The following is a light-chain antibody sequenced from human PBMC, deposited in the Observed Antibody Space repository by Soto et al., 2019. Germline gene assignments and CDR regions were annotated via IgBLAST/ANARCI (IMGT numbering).Light chain of an antibody. Sequence: QSALTQPPSASGSPGQSVTISCTGTSSDVGAYVSWYQQYPGKAPKLMIYEVNKRPSGVPDRFSGSKSGNTASLTVSGLQPEDEADYHCTSYAGSNIWVFGGGTKLTVL. CDR1: SSDVGAY. CDR3: TSYAGSNIWV. CDR2: EVN. J-gene: IGLJ3*02. V-gene: IGLV2-8*01.